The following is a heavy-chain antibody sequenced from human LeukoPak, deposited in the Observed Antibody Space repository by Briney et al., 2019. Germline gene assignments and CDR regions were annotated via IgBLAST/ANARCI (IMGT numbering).Heavy chain of an antibody. CDR1: GFTFSTVW. D-gene: IGHD6-19*01. CDR3: ASQILGVTVAGANSFEF. Sequence: GGSLRLSCAASGFTFSTVWMTWVRQAPGKGLEWVANIKQDESEKFYMDSVKGRFTISRDNAKNSLYLQMNSLRAEDTAVYYCASQILGVTVAGANSFEFWGQGTMVTVSS. CDR2: IKQDESEK. V-gene: IGHV3-7*01. J-gene: IGHJ3*01.